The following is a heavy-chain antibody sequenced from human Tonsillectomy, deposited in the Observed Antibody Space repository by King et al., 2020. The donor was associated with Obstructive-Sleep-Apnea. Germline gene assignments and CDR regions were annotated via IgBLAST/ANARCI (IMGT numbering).Heavy chain of an antibody. D-gene: IGHD2-15*01. V-gene: IGHV4-38-2*02. CDR3: ARDPNSGGGSCYFDY. J-gene: IGHJ4*02. CDR2: IYHSGST. CDR1: GYSISSGFY. Sequence: VQLQESGPGLVKPSETLSLTCTVSGYSISSGFYWGWIRQPPGKGLEWIGSIYHSGSTYHNPSLRSRVTMSVDTSNNQFSLKLRSVTAADTAVYYCARDPNSGGGSCYFDYWGQGTLVAVSS.